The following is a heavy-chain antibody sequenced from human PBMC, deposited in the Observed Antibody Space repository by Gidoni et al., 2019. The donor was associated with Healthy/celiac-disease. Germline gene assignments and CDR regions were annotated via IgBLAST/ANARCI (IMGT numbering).Heavy chain of an antibody. Sequence: QVQLVQSGAEVKKPGHAVKVSCKAYGGTFTSYAISWVRQAPGQGLEWMGGISPSFVTANYAQKFQGRVTITADESTSTAYMELSSLRSEDTALYYCARASTVRRLWELSLLVGHDAFDFWGQGTMVTVSS. CDR3: ARASTVRRLWELSLLVGHDAFDF. CDR2: ISPSFVTA. J-gene: IGHJ3*01. V-gene: IGHV1-69*01. D-gene: IGHD3-16*02. CDR1: GGTFTSYA.